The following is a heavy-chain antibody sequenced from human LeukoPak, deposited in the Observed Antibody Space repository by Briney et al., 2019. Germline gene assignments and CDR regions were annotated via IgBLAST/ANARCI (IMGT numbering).Heavy chain of an antibody. CDR3: ARAHSSLRLYHFDY. Sequence: ASVNVSYKPSGYTFTDYYIHWVRQAPGQGLEWVGWINPNSGGTNYAQKFEGRVTMTRDTSITTGYMELSSLTSDDTAVYYCARAHSSLRLYHFDYWGQGTLVTVSS. CDR2: INPNSGGT. V-gene: IGHV1-2*02. CDR1: GYTFTDYY. J-gene: IGHJ4*02. D-gene: IGHD6-13*01.